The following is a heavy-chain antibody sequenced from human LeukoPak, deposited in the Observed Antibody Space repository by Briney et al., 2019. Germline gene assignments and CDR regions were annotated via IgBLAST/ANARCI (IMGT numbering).Heavy chain of an antibody. CDR3: ARVTMVRGVIISFDY. J-gene: IGHJ4*02. V-gene: IGHV4-59*01. CDR2: ISYSGGT. D-gene: IGHD3-10*01. Sequence: PSETLSLTCTVSGVSISSYYWNWIRQSPGKGLEWIGHISYSGGTNYNPSLKSRVTISVDTSKNQFSLKLSSVTAADTAVYYCARVTMVRGVIISFDYWGQGTLVTVSS. CDR1: GVSISSYY.